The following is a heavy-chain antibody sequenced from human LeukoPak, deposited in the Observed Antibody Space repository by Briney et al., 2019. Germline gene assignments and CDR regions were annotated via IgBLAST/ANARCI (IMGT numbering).Heavy chain of an antibody. CDR2: ISSSGSTI. CDR1: GFTFSSYA. J-gene: IGHJ6*02. D-gene: IGHD2-21*02. Sequence: PGGSLRLSCAASGFTFSSYAMSWVRQAPGKGLEWVSYISSSGSTIYYADSVKGRFTISRDNAKNSLYLQMNSLRAEDTAVYYCARDYVGRDDHYGMDVWGQGTTVTVSS. V-gene: IGHV3-48*04. CDR3: ARDYVGRDDHYGMDV.